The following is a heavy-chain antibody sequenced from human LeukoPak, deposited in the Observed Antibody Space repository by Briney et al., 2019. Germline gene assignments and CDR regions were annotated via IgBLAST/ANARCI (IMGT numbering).Heavy chain of an antibody. CDR1: GGSFRGYY. CDR3: ARGDFWSGYGLVGFDY. D-gene: IGHD3-3*01. CDR2: INHSGST. V-gene: IGHV4-34*01. J-gene: IGHJ4*02. Sequence: SETLSLTCAVYGGSFRGYYWNWIRQPPGKGLEWIGEINHSGSTNYNPSLKSRVTISVDTSKNQFSLKLSSVTAADTAVYYCARGDFWSGYGLVGFDYWGQGTLVTVSS.